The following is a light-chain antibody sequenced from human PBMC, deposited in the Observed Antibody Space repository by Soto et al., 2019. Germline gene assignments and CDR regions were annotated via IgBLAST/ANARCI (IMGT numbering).Light chain of an antibody. V-gene: IGKV1-33*01. CDR3: QQYDNVPLT. CDR2: DAS. J-gene: IGKJ4*01. Sequence: DIQMTQSPSSPSASVGDRVTTTCQAGQDISNSLNWYQHKPGKAPKLLIYDASSLETGVPSRFGGSGSGTDFTFTISSLQPEDIATYYCQQYDNVPLTFGGGTKVDIK. CDR1: QDISNS.